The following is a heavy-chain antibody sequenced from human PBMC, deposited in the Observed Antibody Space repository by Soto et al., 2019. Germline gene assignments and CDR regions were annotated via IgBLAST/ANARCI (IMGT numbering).Heavy chain of an antibody. Sequence: EVQLVESGGGLVQPGRSLRLSCAASGFTFDDYAMHWVRQAPGKGLEWVSGTNWNSGSIGYADSVKGRFTISRDNAKNSLYRQMNSLRTEDTALYYCAKGYNYYRSGNPDYWGQGTLVTVSS. CDR1: GFTFDDYA. J-gene: IGHJ4*02. D-gene: IGHD3-22*01. CDR2: TNWNSGSI. CDR3: AKGYNYYRSGNPDY. V-gene: IGHV3-9*01.